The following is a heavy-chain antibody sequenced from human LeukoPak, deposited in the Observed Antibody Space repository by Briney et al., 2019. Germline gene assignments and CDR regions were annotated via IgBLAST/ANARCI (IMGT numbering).Heavy chain of an antibody. CDR2: IIPIFGTA. V-gene: IGHV1-69*13. J-gene: IGHJ4*02. D-gene: IGHD1-1*01. CDR1: GGTFSSYA. Sequence: ASVKVSCKASGGTFSSYAISWVRQAPGQGLEWMGGIIPIFGTANYAQKFQGRVTITADESTSTAYMELSSLRSEDTAVYYCATYERASGRRPVDYWGQGTLVTVSS. CDR3: ATYERASGRRPVDY.